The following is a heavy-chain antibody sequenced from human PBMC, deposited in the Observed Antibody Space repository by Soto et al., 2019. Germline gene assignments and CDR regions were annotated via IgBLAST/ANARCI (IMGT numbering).Heavy chain of an antibody. CDR3: ARRWGVGGVLDI. CDR1: GGSISSGGYY. CDR2: IYYSGST. D-gene: IGHD3-16*01. Sequence: SETLSLTCTVSGGSISSGGYYWSWIRQHPGKGLEWIGYIYYSGSTYYNPSLKSRVTISVDTSKNQFSLKLSSVTAADTAVYYCARRWGVGGVLDIWGQGTMVTVSS. J-gene: IGHJ3*02. V-gene: IGHV4-31*03.